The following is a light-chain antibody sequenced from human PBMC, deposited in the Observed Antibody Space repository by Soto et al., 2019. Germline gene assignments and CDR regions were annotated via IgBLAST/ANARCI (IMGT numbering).Light chain of an antibody. J-gene: IGKJ1*01. Sequence: DIQMTQSPSTLSESVGDRVTITCRASQSISPWLAWYQQKPGKAPKLLIYKASSLESGVPSRFSGRGSGTEFTLTISSLQPDDFATYFCQQYNSYPRTFGQGTKVQIK. CDR1: QSISPW. V-gene: IGKV1-5*03. CDR2: KAS. CDR3: QQYNSYPRT.